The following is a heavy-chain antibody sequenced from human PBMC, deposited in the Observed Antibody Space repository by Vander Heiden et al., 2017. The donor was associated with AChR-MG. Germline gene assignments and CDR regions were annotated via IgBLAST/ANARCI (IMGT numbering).Heavy chain of an antibody. Sequence: QVQLVESGGGVVQPGRSLRLSCAASGFTFSSYGMHWVRQAPGKGLEWVAVISYDGSNKYYADSVKGRFTISRDNSKNTLYLQMNSLRAEDTAVYYCAKDPGGGWYFDYWGQGTLVTVSS. V-gene: IGHV3-30*18. CDR3: AKDPGGGWYFDY. CDR2: ISYDGSNK. CDR1: GFTFSSYG. D-gene: IGHD6-19*01. J-gene: IGHJ4*02.